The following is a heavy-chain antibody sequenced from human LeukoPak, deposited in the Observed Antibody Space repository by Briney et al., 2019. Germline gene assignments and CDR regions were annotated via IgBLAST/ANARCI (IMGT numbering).Heavy chain of an antibody. Sequence: SETLSLTCTVSGYSISSGYYWGWIRQPPGKGLEWIGYIYYSGSTNYNPSLKSRVTISVDTSKNQFSLKLCSVTAADTAVYYCARSPYDSSGYYFDYWGQGTLVTVSS. V-gene: IGHV4-61*01. CDR1: GYSISSGYY. CDR2: IYYSGST. D-gene: IGHD3-22*01. CDR3: ARSPYDSSGYYFDY. J-gene: IGHJ4*02.